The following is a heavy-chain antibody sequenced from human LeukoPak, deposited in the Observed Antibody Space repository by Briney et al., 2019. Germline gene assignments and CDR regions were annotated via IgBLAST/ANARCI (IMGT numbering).Heavy chain of an antibody. D-gene: IGHD2-15*01. J-gene: IGHJ4*02. CDR3: VRVKGSYFDY. V-gene: IGHV3-48*01. CDR1: GFPLSSYS. CDR2: ISSSGSAI. Sequence: GGSLRLSCAASGFPLSSYSINWVRQAPGKGLEWVSYISSSGSAIYYVDSVKGRLTVSRNNAKNSLFLQMNSPRAEDTAVYYCVRVKGSYFDYWGQGALVTVSS.